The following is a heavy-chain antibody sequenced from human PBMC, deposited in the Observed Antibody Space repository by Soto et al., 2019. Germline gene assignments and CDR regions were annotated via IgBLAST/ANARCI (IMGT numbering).Heavy chain of an antibody. CDR1: EFTFSSYT. Sequence: GGSLRLSCEASEFTFSSYTMHWVRQAPGKGLEWVAIISYDGSNKYYADFVKGRFTISRDNSKNTLYLQMNSLRPEGTALYFCARAPRYNAFWSDMDVWGQGTTVTVSS. V-gene: IGHV3-30-3*01. J-gene: IGHJ6*02. CDR2: ISYDGSNK. D-gene: IGHD3-3*01. CDR3: ARAPRYNAFWSDMDV.